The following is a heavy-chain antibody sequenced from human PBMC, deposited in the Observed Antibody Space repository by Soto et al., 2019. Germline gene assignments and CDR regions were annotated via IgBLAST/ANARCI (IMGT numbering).Heavy chain of an antibody. D-gene: IGHD2-15*01. Sequence: PGGSLRLSCAASGFTFSSYAMTWVRQAPGKGLEWVSAISGSGGSTYYADSVKGRFTISRDNSKNTLYLQMNSLRAEDTAVYYCAKGGEYCSGGSCYGDYYYYGMDVWGQGTKVTVSS. J-gene: IGHJ6*02. V-gene: IGHV3-23*01. CDR3: AKGGEYCSGGSCYGDYYYYGMDV. CDR1: GFTFSSYA. CDR2: ISGSGGST.